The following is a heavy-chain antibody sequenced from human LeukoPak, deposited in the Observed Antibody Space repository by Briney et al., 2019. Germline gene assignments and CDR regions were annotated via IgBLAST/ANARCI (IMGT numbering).Heavy chain of an antibody. CDR3: AGGGVYYFDY. J-gene: IGHJ4*02. V-gene: IGHV1-46*04. CDR2: INPSGGST. D-gene: IGHD3-16*01. Sequence: GASVKVSCKASGYTFTSYYMHWVRQAPGQGLEWMGIINPSGGSTSYAENVQGRVTMTRDTAKSTVYMELSSLRPEDTAVYYCAGGGVYYFDYWGQGTLVTASS. CDR1: GYTFTSYY.